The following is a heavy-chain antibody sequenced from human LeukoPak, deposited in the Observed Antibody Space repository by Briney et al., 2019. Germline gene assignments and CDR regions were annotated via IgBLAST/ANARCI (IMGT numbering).Heavy chain of an antibody. CDR1: GFTFSSYA. CDR3: AKWAYSSGWNPFDY. Sequence: AGGSLRLSCAASGFTFSSYAMSWVRQAPGKGLEWVSVISGSGGSTYYADSVKGRFTISRDNSKNTLYLQMNSLRAEDTAVYYCAKWAYSSGWNPFDYWGQGTLVTVSS. CDR2: ISGSGGST. J-gene: IGHJ4*02. D-gene: IGHD6-19*01. V-gene: IGHV3-23*01.